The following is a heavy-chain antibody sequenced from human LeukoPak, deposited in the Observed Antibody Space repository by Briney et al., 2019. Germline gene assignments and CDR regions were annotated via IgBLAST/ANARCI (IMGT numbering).Heavy chain of an antibody. Sequence: ASVKVSCTASGYTFTSYDINWVRQATGQGLEWMGWMNPDSGNTGYAQKFQGRVTMTRNTSISTAYMELSSLRSEDTAVYYCARGVSPSDFWGGYYWRTKTYYFDYWGQGTLVTVSS. D-gene: IGHD3-3*01. J-gene: IGHJ4*02. CDR3: ARGVSPSDFWGGYYWRTKTYYFDY. CDR1: GYTFTSYD. CDR2: MNPDSGNT. V-gene: IGHV1-8*01.